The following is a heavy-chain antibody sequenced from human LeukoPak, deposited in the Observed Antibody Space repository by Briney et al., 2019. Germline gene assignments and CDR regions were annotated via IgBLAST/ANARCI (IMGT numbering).Heavy chain of an antibody. D-gene: IGHD3-9*01. CDR2: IIPIFGTA. Sequence: GASVKVSCKASGYTFTSYGISWVRQAPGQGLEWMGGIIPIFGTANYAQKFQGRVTMTTDTSTSTAYMELRSLRSDDTAVYYCARSLEDILTGWGQGTLVTVSS. CDR1: GYTFTSYG. CDR3: ARSLEDILTG. V-gene: IGHV1-18*01. J-gene: IGHJ4*02.